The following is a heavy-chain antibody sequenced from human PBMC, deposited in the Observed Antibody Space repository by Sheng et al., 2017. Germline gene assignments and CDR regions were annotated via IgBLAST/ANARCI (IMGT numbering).Heavy chain of an antibody. CDR1: GFTFSSYA. D-gene: IGHD5-12*01. J-gene: IGHJ3*02. CDR2: ISYDGSNK. V-gene: IGHV3-30*04. CDR3: ARDRVVATIRDAFDI. Sequence: QVQLVESGGGVVQPGRSLRLSCAASGFTFSSYAMHWVRQAPGKGLEWVAVISYDGSNKYYADSVKGRFTISRDNSKNTLYLQMNSLRAEDTAVYYCARDRVVATIRDAFDIWGQGTMVTVSS.